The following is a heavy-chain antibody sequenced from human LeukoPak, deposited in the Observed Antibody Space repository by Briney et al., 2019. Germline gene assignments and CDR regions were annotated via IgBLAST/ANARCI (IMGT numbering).Heavy chain of an antibody. CDR2: ISVYSGNT. D-gene: IGHD3-16*02. CDR1: GYTFTNYG. Sequence: ASVKVSCKASGYTFTNYGISWVRQAPGQGLEWMGWISVYSGNTNYAQKVQGRVTMTRDMSTTTDYMELSSLRSEDTAVYYCARDNSVGDIAWWFDPWGQGTLVTVSS. J-gene: IGHJ5*02. V-gene: IGHV1-18*01. CDR3: ARDNSVGDIAWWFDP.